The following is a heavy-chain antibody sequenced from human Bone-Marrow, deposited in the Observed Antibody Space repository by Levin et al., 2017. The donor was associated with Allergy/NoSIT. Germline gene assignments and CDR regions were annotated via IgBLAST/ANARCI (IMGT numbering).Heavy chain of an antibody. D-gene: IGHD3-16*01. CDR3: ARVLDDY. J-gene: IGHJ4*02. Sequence: ASVKVSCKASGYTFTDYYIHWVRQAPGQGLEWMGWINPNSGGTNYGQNFQGRVTLTRDASISTAYMELSSLRSDDTAVYYCARVLDDYWGQGTLVTVSS. CDR1: GYTFTDYY. V-gene: IGHV1-2*02. CDR2: INPNSGGT.